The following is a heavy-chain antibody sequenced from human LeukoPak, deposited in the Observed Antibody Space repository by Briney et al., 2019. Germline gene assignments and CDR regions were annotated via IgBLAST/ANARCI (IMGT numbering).Heavy chain of an antibody. J-gene: IGHJ4*02. Sequence: SVKVSCTASGGTFSTYAISWVRQAPGQGLEWMGGIIPIFATANYAQKFQGRVTITADESTSTAYMELSSLRSEDTAVYYCARDLGDYYDSSGYYYYFDYWGQGTLVTVSS. CDR3: ARDLGDYYDSSGYYYYFDY. D-gene: IGHD3-22*01. CDR1: GGTFSTYA. CDR2: IIPIFATA. V-gene: IGHV1-69*13.